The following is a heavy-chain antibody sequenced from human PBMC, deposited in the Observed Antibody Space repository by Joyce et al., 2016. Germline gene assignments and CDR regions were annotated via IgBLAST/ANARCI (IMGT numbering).Heavy chain of an antibody. CDR1: GFSFSNYW. CDR3: ARAMRYCGGECPLKD. Sequence: EVQLVESGGGIVQPGGSLRLSCAASGFSFSNYWMHWVRQAPGKGLMWVSGIDGDGNTTRYADSVKGRFTISRDNAKKMLYLQMNSLRVDDTAVYYCARAMRYCGGECPLKDWGQGNLVTVSS. CDR2: IDGDGNTT. V-gene: IGHV3-74*01. D-gene: IGHD2-21*01. J-gene: IGHJ4*02.